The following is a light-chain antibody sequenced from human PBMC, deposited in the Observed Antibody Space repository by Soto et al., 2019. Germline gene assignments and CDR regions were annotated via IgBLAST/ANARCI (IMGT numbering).Light chain of an antibody. V-gene: IGLV2-14*01. CDR3: SSYTSKNDRV. J-gene: IGLJ1*01. CDR1: TSDVGGYDY. Sequence: QSALTQPASVSGSPGQSITISCTGATSDVGGYDYVSWYQQHPGQAPKLLIYEVSYRPSGVSIRFSASKSVNTASLTISGLQAEDEADYYCSSYTSKNDRVFGTGTKVTVL. CDR2: EVS.